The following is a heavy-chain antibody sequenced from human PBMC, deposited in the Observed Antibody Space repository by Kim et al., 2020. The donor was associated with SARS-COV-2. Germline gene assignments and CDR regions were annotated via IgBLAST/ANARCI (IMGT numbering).Heavy chain of an antibody. CDR3: AKDLGFGDSYYYYGMDV. Sequence: GGSLRLSCAASGFTFSSYAMHWVRQAPGKGLEWVAVIWYDGSNKYYADSVKGRFTISRDNSKNTLYLQMNSLRAEDTAVYYCAKDLGFGDSYYYYGMDVWGQGTTVTVS. V-gene: IGHV3-33*06. CDR2: IWYDGSNK. J-gene: IGHJ6*02. D-gene: IGHD3-10*01. CDR1: GFTFSSYA.